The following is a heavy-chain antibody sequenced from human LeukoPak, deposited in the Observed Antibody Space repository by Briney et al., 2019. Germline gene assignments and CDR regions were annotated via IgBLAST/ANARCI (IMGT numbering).Heavy chain of an antibody. CDR2: IIPIFGTA. CDR1: GGTFSSYA. J-gene: IGHJ4*02. CDR3: ASKRIAYYDFGSGYYTGLDY. D-gene: IGHD3-3*01. V-gene: IGHV1-69*05. Sequence: SVKVSCKASGGTFSSYAISWVRQAPGQGLEWMGGIIPIFGTANYAQKFQGRVTITTDESTSTAYMELSSLRSEDTAVYYCASKRIAYYDFGSGYYTGLDYWGQGTLVTVSS.